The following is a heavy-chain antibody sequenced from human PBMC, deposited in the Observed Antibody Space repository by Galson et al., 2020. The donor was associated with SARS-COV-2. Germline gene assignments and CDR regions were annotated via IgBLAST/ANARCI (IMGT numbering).Heavy chain of an antibody. J-gene: IGHJ2*01. CDR1: GGSISSGGYY. CDR2: IYYSGST. CDR3: ARETHHGDYGSWYFDL. Sequence: SETLSLTCTVSGGSISSGGYYWSWIRQHPGKGLEWIGYIYYSGSTYYNQSLKSRVTISVDTSKNQFSLKLSSLTAADTAVYYCARETHHGDYGSWYFDLWGRGTLVTVSS. V-gene: IGHV4-31*03. D-gene: IGHD4-17*01.